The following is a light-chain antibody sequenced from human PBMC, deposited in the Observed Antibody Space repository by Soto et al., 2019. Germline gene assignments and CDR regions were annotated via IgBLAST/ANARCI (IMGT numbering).Light chain of an antibody. V-gene: IGLV2-23*01. J-gene: IGLJ1*01. CDR2: ETS. Sequence: QPALTQPASVSGSPGQSVTISCTGTSSDFGSYNFVSWYQHHPGKVPKVIIYETSKRPSGVSGRFSGSKSGNTASLTISGLQAEDEADYYCFSFTSTNTHVFGSGTKLTVL. CDR1: SSDFGSYNF. CDR3: FSFTSTNTHV.